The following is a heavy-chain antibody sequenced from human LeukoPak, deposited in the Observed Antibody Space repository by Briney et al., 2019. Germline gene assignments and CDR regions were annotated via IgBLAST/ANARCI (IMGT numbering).Heavy chain of an antibody. CDR2: MNPHSGET. Sequence: ASVKVSCKTSGYRFTAYPLHWVRQAPGQGLEWLGWMNPHSGETSNAQKFQGRVTMTRDTSISVAYMELSSPRPDDTAVYYCARGMDAEAFQNWGQGTLVTVSS. CDR1: GYRFTAYP. J-gene: IGHJ1*01. CDR3: ARGMDAEAFQN. D-gene: IGHD2-2*03. V-gene: IGHV1-2*02.